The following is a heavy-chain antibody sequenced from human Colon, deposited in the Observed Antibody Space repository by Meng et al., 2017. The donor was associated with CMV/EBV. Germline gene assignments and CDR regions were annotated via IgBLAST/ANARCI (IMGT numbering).Heavy chain of an antibody. V-gene: IGHV3-23*01. J-gene: IGHJ6*02. Sequence: GGSLRLSCAVSGFSVSSKYMSWVRQAPGKGLEWVSGISGSGSSTYYADSVKGRYTISRDNSKNTLYLQMNSLGAEDTAVYYCAKDTAYYYGSGSRAYGMDVWGQGTTVTVSS. CDR2: ISGSGSST. CDR3: AKDTAYYYGSGSRAYGMDV. D-gene: IGHD3-10*01. CDR1: GFSVSSKY.